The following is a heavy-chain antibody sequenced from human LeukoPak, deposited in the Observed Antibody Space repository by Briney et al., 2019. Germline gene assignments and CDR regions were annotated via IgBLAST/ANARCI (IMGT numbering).Heavy chain of an antibody. D-gene: IGHD3-3*01. Sequence: PVKVSCKASGGTFSSYAISWVRQTPGQGLEWMGGIIPIFGTANYAQKFQGRVTITADESTSTAYMELSSLRSEDTAVYYCAAGRYYDFWSGYHNAFDIWGQGTMVTVSS. V-gene: IGHV1-69*01. CDR1: GGTFSSYA. J-gene: IGHJ3*02. CDR3: AAGRYYDFWSGYHNAFDI. CDR2: IIPIFGTA.